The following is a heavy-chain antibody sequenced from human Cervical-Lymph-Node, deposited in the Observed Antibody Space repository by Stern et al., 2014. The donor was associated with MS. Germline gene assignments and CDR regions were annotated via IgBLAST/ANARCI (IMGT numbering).Heavy chain of an antibody. CDR3: ARYSQYYFDS. V-gene: IGHV4-31*03. CDR2: TYYSGYT. J-gene: IGHJ4*02. CDR1: GGSISSGGYY. D-gene: IGHD4-11*01. Sequence: VQLVESGPGLGKPSETLSLTCNVSGGSISSGGYYWSWIRQHPGKGLEWIGNTYYSGYTYYNPSLKSRALISVDTSKNKFSLKLGSVTAADTAVYYCARYSQYYFDSWGQGTLVTVSS.